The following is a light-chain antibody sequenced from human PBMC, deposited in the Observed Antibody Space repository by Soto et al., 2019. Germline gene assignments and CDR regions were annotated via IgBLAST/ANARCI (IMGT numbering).Light chain of an antibody. CDR3: CSYGVSSPWV. CDR1: SSDVGTYNL. CDR2: EVS. Sequence: QSALTQPASVSGSPGQSITISCTGTSSDVGTYNLVSWYQQHPGKAPKLMIYEVSKRPSGVSNRFSGSKSGNTASLTISGLQAEDEADYYCCSYGVSSPWVLGGGTKLPS. V-gene: IGLV2-23*02. J-gene: IGLJ3*02.